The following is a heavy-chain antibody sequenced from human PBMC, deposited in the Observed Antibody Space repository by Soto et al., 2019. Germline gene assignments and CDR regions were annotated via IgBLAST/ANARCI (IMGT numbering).Heavy chain of an antibody. CDR3: ARGRDEYKLGNV. J-gene: IGHJ6*02. V-gene: IGHV4-34*01. CDR1: GGSLGDYY. Sequence: SETLSLTCAVSGGSLGDYYWPWIRQSPGKGLEWIGEIHPSGSTYYNPSLRSRVTISVDTSKNQFSLKLTSLTAADTAIYYCARGRDEYKLGNVWGHGTTVTSP. D-gene: IGHD1-1*01. CDR2: IHPSGST.